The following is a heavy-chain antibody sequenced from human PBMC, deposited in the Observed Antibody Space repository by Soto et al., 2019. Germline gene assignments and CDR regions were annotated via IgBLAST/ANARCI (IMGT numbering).Heavy chain of an antibody. CDR2: IIPIFGTA. CDR1: GGTFSSYA. J-gene: IGHJ6*02. Sequence: SVKVSCKASGGTFSSYAISWVRQAPGQGREWMGGIIPIFGTANYAQKFQGRVTITADKSTSTAYMELSSLRSEDTAVYYCARGSGDAPPPYYYYGMDVWGQGTTVPVS. D-gene: IGHD3-3*01. V-gene: IGHV1-69*06. CDR3: ARGSGDAPPPYYYYGMDV.